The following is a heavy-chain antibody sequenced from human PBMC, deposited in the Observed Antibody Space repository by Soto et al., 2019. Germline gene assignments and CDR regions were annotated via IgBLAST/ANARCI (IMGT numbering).Heavy chain of an antibody. D-gene: IGHD1-26*01. J-gene: IGHJ6*02. CDR1: GYTFTSYG. CDR2: ISAYNGNT. CDR3: ARDGCWEEIYYYYYGMDV. V-gene: IGHV1-18*01. Sequence: QVQLVQSGAEVKKPGASVKVSCKASGYTFTSYGISWVRQAPGQGLEWMGWISAYNGNTNYAQKLQGRVTMTTDTSTRTAYMELRSLRSDDTAVYYCARDGCWEEIYYYYYGMDVWGQGTTVTVSS.